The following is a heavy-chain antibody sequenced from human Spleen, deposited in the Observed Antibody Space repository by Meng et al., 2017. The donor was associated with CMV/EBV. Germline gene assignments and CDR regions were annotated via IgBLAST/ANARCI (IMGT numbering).Heavy chain of an antibody. CDR3: ARQGDCDTSNCNGGLDY. V-gene: IGHV5-51*01. Sequence: GESLKISCKGSGYRLTSYWIGWVRQMPGKGLEWMGSICPGDSDTRYSPSFQGQVTISADKSISTAYLQWSSLRASDTAVYYCARQGDCDTSNCNGGLDYWGQGTLVTVSS. CDR1: GYRLTSYW. J-gene: IGHJ4*02. D-gene: IGHD3-16*01. CDR2: ICPGDSDT.